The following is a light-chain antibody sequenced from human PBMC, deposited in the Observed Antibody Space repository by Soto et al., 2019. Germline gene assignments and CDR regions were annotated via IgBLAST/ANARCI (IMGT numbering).Light chain of an antibody. Sequence: DIQMTQSPSTLSASVGDRVTITCRASQSISSWLAWYQQKPGKAPKLLIYDASSLESGVPSRFSGSGSGTEFTLTISSLQPDDFATYYCQQYYIESWTFGQGTKVDI. CDR1: QSISSW. J-gene: IGKJ1*01. CDR2: DAS. V-gene: IGKV1-5*01. CDR3: QQYYIESWT.